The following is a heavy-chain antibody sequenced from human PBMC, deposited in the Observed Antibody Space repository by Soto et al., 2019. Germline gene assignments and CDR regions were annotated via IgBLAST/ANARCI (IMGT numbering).Heavy chain of an antibody. V-gene: IGHV4-31*03. CDR1: GGSISSGGYY. CDR2: IYYSGST. J-gene: IGHJ4*02. D-gene: IGHD3-10*01. CDR3: ARGRLLWFGESGVDY. Sequence: SETLSLTCTVSGGSISSGGYYWSWIRQHPGKGLEWIGYIYYSGSTYYNPSLKSRVTISVDTSKNQFSLKLSSVTAADTAVYYCARGRLLWFGESGVDYWGQGXLVTVSS.